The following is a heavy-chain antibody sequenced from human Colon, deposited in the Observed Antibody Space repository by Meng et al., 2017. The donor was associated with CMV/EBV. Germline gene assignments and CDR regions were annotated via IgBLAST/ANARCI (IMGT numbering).Heavy chain of an antibody. CDR1: GYSFTRFS. Sequence: ASVKVSCKASGYSFTRFSISWVRQAPGQGLEWMGSISPYNGDTNYAQKFQGRVTMSTDISTSTTYMDLRSLTSDDTAVYYCARVGVVVPGATYAMDVWGQGTSVTVSS. CDR2: ISPYNGDT. J-gene: IGHJ6*02. V-gene: IGHV1-18*04. D-gene: IGHD3-3*01. CDR3: ARVGVVVPGATYAMDV.